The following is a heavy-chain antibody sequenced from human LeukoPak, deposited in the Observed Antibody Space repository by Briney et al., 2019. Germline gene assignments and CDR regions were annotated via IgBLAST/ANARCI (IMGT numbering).Heavy chain of an antibody. CDR3: ARVRWLQSSHADY. CDR1: GFTFSDSY. CDR2: ISSSGSTI. J-gene: IGHJ4*02. D-gene: IGHD5-24*01. V-gene: IGHV3-11*01. Sequence: GGSLRLSCAASGFTFSDSYMTWIRQAPGKGLEWVSYISSSGSTIYYADSVKGRFTISRDNAKNSLYLQMNSLRAEDTALYYCARVRWLQSSHADYWGQGTLVTVSS.